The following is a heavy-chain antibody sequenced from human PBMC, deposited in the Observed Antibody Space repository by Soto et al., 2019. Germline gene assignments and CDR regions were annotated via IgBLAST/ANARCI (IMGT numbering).Heavy chain of an antibody. D-gene: IGHD6-19*01. Sequence: GGSLRLSCAASGFTFSTYWMYWVRQAPGKGLVWVSRTNSDGSDTSYADSVKGRFTISRDNAKSTLYLQMNSLRAEDTAVYYCARDRGWSLFDYWGQGTLVTVSS. J-gene: IGHJ4*02. CDR2: TNSDGSDT. CDR3: ARDRGWSLFDY. CDR1: GFTFSTYW. V-gene: IGHV3-74*01.